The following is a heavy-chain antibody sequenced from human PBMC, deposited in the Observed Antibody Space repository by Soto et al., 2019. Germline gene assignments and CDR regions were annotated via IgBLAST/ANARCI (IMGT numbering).Heavy chain of an antibody. CDR2: IKSKTDGGTT. CDR1: GFTFSNAW. CDR3: TKDTGQEYYDSSYGMDV. D-gene: IGHD3-22*01. V-gene: IGHV3-15*07. J-gene: IGHJ6*01. Sequence: EVQLVESGGGLVKPGGSLRLSCAASGFTFSNAWMNWVRQATGKGLEWVGRIKSKTDGGTTDYAAPVKGRFTISRDDSKNTLYLQMNSLKTEDTDGYYCTKDTGQEYYDSSYGMDVWGQGITVTVSS.